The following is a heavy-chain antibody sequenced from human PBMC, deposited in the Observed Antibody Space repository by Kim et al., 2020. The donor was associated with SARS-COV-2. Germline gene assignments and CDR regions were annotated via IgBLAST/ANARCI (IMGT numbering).Heavy chain of an antibody. D-gene: IGHD6-6*01. V-gene: IGHV3-7*01. CDR3: AREWYSSSSAFDY. CDR1: GFTFSSYW. J-gene: IGHJ4*02. CDR2: IKQDGSEK. Sequence: GGSLRLSCAASGFTFSSYWMSWVRQAPGKGLEWVANIKQDGSEKYYVDSVKGRFTISRDNAKNSLYLQMNSLRAEDTAVYYCAREWYSSSSAFDYWGQGTLVTVSS.